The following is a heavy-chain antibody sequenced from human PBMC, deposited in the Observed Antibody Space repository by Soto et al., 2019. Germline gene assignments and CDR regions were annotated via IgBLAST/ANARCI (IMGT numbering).Heavy chain of an antibody. CDR1: GGTFSSYA. CDR3: ARGRYNWNEGDWFDP. CDR2: IIPIFGTA. Sequence: SVKVSCKASGGTFSSYAISWVRQAPGQGLEWMGGIIPIFGTANYAQKFQGRVTITADKSTSTAYMELSSLRSEDTAVYYCARGRYNWNEGDWFDPRGKGTLVTVSS. V-gene: IGHV1-69*06. D-gene: IGHD1-1*01. J-gene: IGHJ5*02.